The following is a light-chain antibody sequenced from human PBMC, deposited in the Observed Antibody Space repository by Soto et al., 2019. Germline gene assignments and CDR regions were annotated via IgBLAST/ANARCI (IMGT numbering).Light chain of an antibody. J-gene: IGKJ4*01. CDR1: QSISSW. V-gene: IGKV1-5*01. Sequence: DIQMTQSPSTLSASVGDRATLTCRASQSISSWLAWYQQKPGKAPNLLIHEASRLESGVPSRFSGSESGTEFTLTISGLHAEDFATYYCQQYTNLPLTFGEGTKVEIK. CDR2: EAS. CDR3: QQYTNLPLT.